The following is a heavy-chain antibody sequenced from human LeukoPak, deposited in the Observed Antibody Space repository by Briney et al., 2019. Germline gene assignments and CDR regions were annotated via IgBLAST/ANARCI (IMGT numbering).Heavy chain of an antibody. J-gene: IGHJ3*02. CDR3: ARASPSDAFDI. Sequence: SETLSLTCAVYGGSFSGYSWSWIRQPPGKGLEWIGEINHSGSTNYNPSLKSRVTMSVDTSKSQFSLKLSSVTAADTAVYYCARASPSDAFDIWGQGTMVTVSS. V-gene: IGHV4-34*01. CDR1: GGSFSGYS. CDR2: INHSGST.